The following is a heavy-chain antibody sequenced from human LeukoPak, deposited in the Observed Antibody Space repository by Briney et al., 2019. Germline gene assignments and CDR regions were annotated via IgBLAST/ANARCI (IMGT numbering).Heavy chain of an antibody. D-gene: IGHD3-10*01. CDR2: IYTTGST. Sequence: KSSQTLSLTCTVSGGSINRGSYYWTWIRQPAGKGLEWIGRIYTTGSTNSNPSLKSRVTMSVDTSKKQFSLKLSSVTAADTAVYYCARDRRGSGSYYSDYWGQGTLVTVSS. CDR3: ARDRRGSGSYYSDY. V-gene: IGHV4-61*02. CDR1: GGSINRGSYY. J-gene: IGHJ4*02.